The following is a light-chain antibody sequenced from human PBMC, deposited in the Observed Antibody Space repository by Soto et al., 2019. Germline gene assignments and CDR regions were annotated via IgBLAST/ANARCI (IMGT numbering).Light chain of an antibody. CDR2: EGT. V-gene: IGLV2-23*01. CDR3: CSYAGSRIVV. CDR1: SSDVGNHNL. J-gene: IGLJ2*01. Sequence: QSALTQPASVSGSPGQSITISCTGTSSDVGNHNLVSWYQHHPGKAPKLMIYEGTKRPSGVSNRFSGSKSGNTASLTISGLQAEDDAEYHCCSYAGSRIVVFGGGTKLTVL.